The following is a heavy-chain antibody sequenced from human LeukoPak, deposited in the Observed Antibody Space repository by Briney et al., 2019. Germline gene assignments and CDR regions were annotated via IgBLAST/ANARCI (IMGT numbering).Heavy chain of an antibody. Sequence: SETLSLTCTVSGGSISSSSYYWGWIRQPPGKGLEWIGSIYYSGSTYYNPSLKSRVTISVDTSKNQFSLKLSSVTAADTAVYYCARRGLVRYYFDYWGQGTLVTVSS. V-gene: IGHV4-39*07. D-gene: IGHD6-6*01. CDR2: IYYSGST. CDR1: GGSISSSSYY. J-gene: IGHJ4*02. CDR3: ARRGLVRYYFDY.